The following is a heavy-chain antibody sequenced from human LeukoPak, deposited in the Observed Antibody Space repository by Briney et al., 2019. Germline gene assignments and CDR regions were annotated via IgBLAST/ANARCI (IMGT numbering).Heavy chain of an antibody. Sequence: GGSLRLSCAASGFTFSSYWMHWDRQAPGKGLVWVSRINSGGSSTTYADSVKGRFSISRDNAKNTLYLQMNSLRAEDTAVYYCARKYGCSSTSCYGASVAFDIWGQGTMVTVSS. CDR2: INSGGSST. V-gene: IGHV3-74*01. CDR1: GFTFSSYW. CDR3: ARKYGCSSTSCYGASVAFDI. J-gene: IGHJ3*02. D-gene: IGHD2-2*01.